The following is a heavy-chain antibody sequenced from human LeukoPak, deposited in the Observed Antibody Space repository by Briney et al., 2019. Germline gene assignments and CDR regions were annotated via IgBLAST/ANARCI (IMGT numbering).Heavy chain of an antibody. CDR1: GDSISGPY. V-gene: IGHV4-59*11. Sequence: SETLSLTCNVSGDSISGPYWNWIRQSPGRGLEWIGYTHYTGETNYNPSLKSRLTMSVDTSNNQVYLRLSSVTAADTAVYYCGRDLGSGSDHWGQGTLVTVSS. J-gene: IGHJ4*02. CDR3: GRDLGSGSDH. D-gene: IGHD3-10*01. CDR2: THYTGET.